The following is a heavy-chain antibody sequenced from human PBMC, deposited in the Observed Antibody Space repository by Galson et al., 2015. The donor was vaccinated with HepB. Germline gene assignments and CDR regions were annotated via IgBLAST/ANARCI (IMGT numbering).Heavy chain of an antibody. V-gene: IGHV1-69*13. Sequence: SVKVSCKASGGTFSRYAISWVRQAPGQGLEWMGGIIPIFGTANYAQKFQGRVTITADESTSTAYMELSSLRSEDTAVYYCAREGYSGYDWDAFDIWGQGTMVTVSS. D-gene: IGHD5-12*01. J-gene: IGHJ3*02. CDR3: AREGYSGYDWDAFDI. CDR1: GGTFSRYA. CDR2: IIPIFGTA.